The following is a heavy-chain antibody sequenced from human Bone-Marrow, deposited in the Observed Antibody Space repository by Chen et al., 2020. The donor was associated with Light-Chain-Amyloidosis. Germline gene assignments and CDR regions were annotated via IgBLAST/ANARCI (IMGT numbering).Heavy chain of an antibody. J-gene: IGHJ5*02. CDR3: ARDTYYYDNIDYYSWFDP. CDR2: ISDRGGNT. V-gene: IGHV3-23*01. D-gene: IGHD3-22*01. Sequence: EVQLLESGGGLVRPGGCLRLSCAASGFSFNDYPMSWVRQAPGKGLEWVSDISDRGGNTNYADSVKGRFTISRDNSKNTLYLDMNSLRVDDTALYYCARDTYYYDNIDYYSWFDPWGQGTLVTVSS. CDR1: GFSFNDYP.